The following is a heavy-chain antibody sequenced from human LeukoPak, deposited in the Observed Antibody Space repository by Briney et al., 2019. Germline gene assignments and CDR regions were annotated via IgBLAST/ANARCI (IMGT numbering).Heavy chain of an antibody. CDR1: GYTFTVYY. CDR2: VNPNSGDT. D-gene: IGHD1-26*01. CDR3: ARASGSYWWFDS. V-gene: IGHV1-2*02. Sequence: VASVTVSFTASGYTFTVYYLHWVRQAPGQGLEWMGCVNPNSGDTNYAQKCQGSVTMTRDTSISTVYMELSRLRSDDTAVYYCARASGSYWWFDSWGQGTLVTVSS. J-gene: IGHJ5*01.